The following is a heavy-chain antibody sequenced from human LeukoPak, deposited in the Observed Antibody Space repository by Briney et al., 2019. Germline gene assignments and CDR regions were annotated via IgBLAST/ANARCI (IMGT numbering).Heavy chain of an antibody. D-gene: IGHD4-17*01. CDR3: AKAALRATPLPFDY. J-gene: IGHJ4*02. Sequence: GGSLRLSCAASGFTFSSYGMHWVRQAPGKGLEWVTFIRYDGSNKYYADSVKGRFTISRDNSKNTLYLQMNSLRAEDTAVYYCAKAALRATPLPFDYWGQGTLVTVSS. CDR2: IRYDGSNK. CDR1: GFTFSSYG. V-gene: IGHV3-30*02.